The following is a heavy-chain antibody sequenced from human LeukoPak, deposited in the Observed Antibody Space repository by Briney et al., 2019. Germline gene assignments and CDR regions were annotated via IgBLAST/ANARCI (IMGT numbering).Heavy chain of an antibody. Sequence: SETLSLTCTVSGGSISSYYWSWIRQPAGKGLEWIGRIYTSGSTNYNPSLKSRVTMSVDTSKNQFSLKLSSVTAADTAVYYCARELLGYCSSTSCSPPNWFDPWGQGTLVTVSS. J-gene: IGHJ5*02. CDR1: GGSISSYY. CDR3: ARELLGYCSSTSCSPPNWFDP. CDR2: IYTSGST. D-gene: IGHD2-2*01. V-gene: IGHV4-4*07.